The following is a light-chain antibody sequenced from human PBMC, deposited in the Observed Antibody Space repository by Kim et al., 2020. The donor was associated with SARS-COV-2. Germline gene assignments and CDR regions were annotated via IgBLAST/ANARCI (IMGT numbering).Light chain of an antibody. CDR1: QGISNY. J-gene: IGKJ1*01. CDR2: GAS. Sequence: ASIVYRVTIPCRASQGISNYLAWYQQKPWKVPKLLIYGASTLQSGVPSRFSGSGSGTDFTLIISSLQPEDVATYYCQKYNSAPRTFGQGTKVDIK. V-gene: IGKV1-27*01. CDR3: QKYNSAPRT.